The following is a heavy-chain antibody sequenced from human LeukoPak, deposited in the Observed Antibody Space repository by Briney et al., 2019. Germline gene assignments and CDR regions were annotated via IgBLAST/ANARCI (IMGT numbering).Heavy chain of an antibody. Sequence: SVKVSCKASGGTFSSYAISWVRQAPGQGLEWMGRIIPIFGTANYAQKFQGRVTITTDESTSTAYMELSSLRSEDMAVYYCARDNSGWYYFDYWGQGTLVTVSS. D-gene: IGHD6-19*01. CDR2: IIPIFGTA. CDR1: GGTFSSYA. CDR3: ARDNSGWYYFDY. V-gene: IGHV1-69*05. J-gene: IGHJ4*02.